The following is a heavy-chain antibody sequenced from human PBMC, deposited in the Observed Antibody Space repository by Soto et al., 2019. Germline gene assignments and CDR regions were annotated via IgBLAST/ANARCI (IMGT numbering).Heavy chain of an antibody. CDR1: GYTFSNYG. CDR3: ARCYCSIGSCYTCWHFDL. J-gene: IGHJ2*01. D-gene: IGHD2-15*01. Sequence: QVQLVQSGPEVKKPGASVKVSCQASGYTFSNYGISWVRQAPGQGLEWMGWIGPYNGNTDYAQNFQGRFTMTRDTSTNTAYMELRSLRSDDTALYYCARCYCSIGSCYTCWHFDLWGRGALLTVSS. V-gene: IGHV1-18*01. CDR2: IGPYNGNT.